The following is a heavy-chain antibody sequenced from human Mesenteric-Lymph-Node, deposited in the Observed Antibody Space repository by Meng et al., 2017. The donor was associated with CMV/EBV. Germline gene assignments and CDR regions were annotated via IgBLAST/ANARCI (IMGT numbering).Heavy chain of an antibody. CDR1: FSLSTNGGG. V-gene: IGHV2-5*02. CDR2: IYWDDDK. CDR3: AHARSSTSWYGGYVDY. Sequence: FSLSTNGGGVGWIRQPPGKALEWLALIYWDDDKRYSPSMKSRLTITKDTSRNQVVLTMTNMDPVDTATYYCAHARSSTSWYGGYVDYWGQGTLVTVSS. J-gene: IGHJ4*02. D-gene: IGHD2-2*01.